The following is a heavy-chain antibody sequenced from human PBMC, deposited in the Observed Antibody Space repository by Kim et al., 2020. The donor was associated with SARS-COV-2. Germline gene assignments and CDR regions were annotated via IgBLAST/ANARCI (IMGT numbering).Heavy chain of an antibody. J-gene: IGHJ4*02. D-gene: IGHD6-6*01. Sequence: SVKVSCKASGGTFSSYAISWVRQAPGQGLEWMGGIIPIFGTANYAQKFQGRVTITADESTSTAYMELSSLRSEDTAVYYCARALPNMRIAARRSRTYYFDYWGQGTLVTVSS. CDR3: ARALPNMRIAARRSRTYYFDY. CDR2: IIPIFGTA. CDR1: GGTFSSYA. V-gene: IGHV1-69*13.